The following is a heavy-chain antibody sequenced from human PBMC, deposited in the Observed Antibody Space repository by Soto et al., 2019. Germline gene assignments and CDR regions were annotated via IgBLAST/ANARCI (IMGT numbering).Heavy chain of an antibody. D-gene: IGHD5-18*01. V-gene: IGHV3-30*18. CDR1: GFIFSSYG. CDR3: AKDLEDAAMVFHPTSDY. Sequence: QVQLVESGGGVVQPGRSLRLSCAASGFIFSSYGMHWVRQAPGKGLEWVAVISYDGSNRYYADSVKGRFTISRDNSKNTLYLHMNSLGAADTAVYYCAKDLEDAAMVFHPTSDYWGQGTLVTVSS. J-gene: IGHJ4*02. CDR2: ISYDGSNR.